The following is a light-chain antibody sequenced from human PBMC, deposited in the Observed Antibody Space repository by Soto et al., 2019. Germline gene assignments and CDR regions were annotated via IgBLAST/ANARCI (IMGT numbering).Light chain of an antibody. CDR2: AVT. V-gene: IGLV2-14*01. CDR1: ATDVGAYNY. Sequence: QSALTQPASVSGSPGQSITISCTGTATDVGAYNYVSWYQQHPGRAPKLIIYAVTDRPSGVADRFSGSKSGDTASLTISGLQAEDGAHYYCSSFTSSTTLLFGGGTKLTVL. CDR3: SSFTSSTTLL. J-gene: IGLJ2*01.